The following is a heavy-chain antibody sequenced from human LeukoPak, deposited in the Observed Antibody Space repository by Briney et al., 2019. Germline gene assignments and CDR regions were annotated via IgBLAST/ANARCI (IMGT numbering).Heavy chain of an antibody. CDR3: ARDQWRLFDY. J-gene: IGHJ4*02. D-gene: IGHD2-21*02. V-gene: IGHV3-7*04. CDR2: IKEDGSDK. CDR1: GFTFSNYW. Sequence: GESLRLSCAASGFTFSNYWMTWVRQAPGKGLEWVANIKEDGSDKYYVDSVKDRSTISKDNAKNSLYLQMNSLRVEDTAVYFCARDQWRLFDYWGQGTLVAVSS.